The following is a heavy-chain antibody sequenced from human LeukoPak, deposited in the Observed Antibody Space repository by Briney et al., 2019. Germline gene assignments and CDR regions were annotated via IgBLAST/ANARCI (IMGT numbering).Heavy chain of an antibody. D-gene: IGHD5-18*01. V-gene: IGHV4-34*01. CDR2: INHSGST. Sequence: SETLSLTCAVYGGSFSGYYWTWIRQPPGKGLEWIGEINHSGSTNYNPSLKSRVTISVDTSKNQFSLKLSSVTAADTAVYYCARGRGYRNWFDPWGQGTLVTVSS. CDR3: ARGRGYRNWFDP. J-gene: IGHJ5*02. CDR1: GGSFSGYY.